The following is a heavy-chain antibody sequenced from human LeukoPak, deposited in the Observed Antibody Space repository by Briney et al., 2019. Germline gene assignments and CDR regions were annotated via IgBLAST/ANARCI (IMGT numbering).Heavy chain of an antibody. CDR3: ARLGSGAGRWDFDY. CDR1: GGSISSYY. CDR2: IYYSGST. J-gene: IGHJ4*02. D-gene: IGHD4-23*01. Sequence: SETLSLTCTVSGGSISSYYWSWIRQPPGKGLEWIGYIYYSGSTNYNPSLKSRVTISVDTSKNQFSLKLSSVTAADTAVYYCARLGSGAGRWDFDYWGQGTLVTVSS. V-gene: IGHV4-59*01.